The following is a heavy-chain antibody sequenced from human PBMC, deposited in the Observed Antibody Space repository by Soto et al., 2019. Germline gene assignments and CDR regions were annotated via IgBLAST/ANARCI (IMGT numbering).Heavy chain of an antibody. CDR3: TAHDRYDSSGVGH. J-gene: IGHJ4*02. Sequence: GGSLRLSCVASGFAFSNAWMNWVRQAPGMGLEWVGRIKREIHGGTTDYPAPVKGRFTISRDDSRNTLYLQMNSLKSEDTGVYYCTAHDRYDSSGVGHWGQGTPVTVSS. CDR2: IKREIHGGTT. D-gene: IGHD3-22*01. V-gene: IGHV3-15*07. CDR1: GFAFSNAW.